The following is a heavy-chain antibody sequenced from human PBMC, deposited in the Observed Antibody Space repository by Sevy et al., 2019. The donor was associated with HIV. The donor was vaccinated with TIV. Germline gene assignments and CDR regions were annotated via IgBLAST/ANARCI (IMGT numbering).Heavy chain of an antibody. Sequence: GGSLRLSCSASGFTFIAFGMTWVRQAPGKGLEWVSGISGGGAATAYADSVKGRFTISRDNSKNTLYLQMYSLTAADTAVYYCARYGRIPVAGHTWFDPWGLGTLVTVSS. CDR2: ISGGGAAT. CDR1: GFTFIAFG. V-gene: IGHV3-23*01. D-gene: IGHD6-19*01. J-gene: IGHJ5*02. CDR3: ARYGRIPVAGHTWFDP.